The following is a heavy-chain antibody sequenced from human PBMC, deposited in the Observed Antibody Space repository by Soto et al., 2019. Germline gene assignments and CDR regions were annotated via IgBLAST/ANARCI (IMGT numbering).Heavy chain of an antibody. Sequence: EVQLVESGGGLVQPGGSLRLSCAASGFTFSDHYMDWVRQAPGKGLEWVGRTRNKANSYTTEYAASVKGRFTISRDDSKNSLYLQMNSLKTEDTAGYYCARVKRTHGGFDPWGQGTLVTVSS. CDR3: ARVKRTHGGFDP. CDR1: GFTFSDHY. CDR2: TRNKANSYTT. D-gene: IGHD1-1*01. V-gene: IGHV3-72*01. J-gene: IGHJ5*02.